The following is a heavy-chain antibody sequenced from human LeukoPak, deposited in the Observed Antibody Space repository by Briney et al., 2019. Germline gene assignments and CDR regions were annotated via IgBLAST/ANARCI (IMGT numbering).Heavy chain of an antibody. CDR2: IYYSGST. Sequence: TLSLTCTVSSGSITSGGYYWNWIRQHPGKGLEWIGYIYYSGSTFYNPSLKSRVTMSVDTSKNQFSLKLSSVTAADTAVYYCARAPKGMTTVRYYYYYYYMDVWGKGTTVTVSS. J-gene: IGHJ6*03. CDR1: SGSITSGGYY. CDR3: ARAPKGMTTVRYYYYYYYMDV. D-gene: IGHD4-11*01. V-gene: IGHV4-31*03.